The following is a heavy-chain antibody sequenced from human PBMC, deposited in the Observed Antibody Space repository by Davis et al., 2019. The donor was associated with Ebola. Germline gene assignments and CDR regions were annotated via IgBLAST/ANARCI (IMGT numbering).Heavy chain of an antibody. CDR2: ISGYKTET. D-gene: IGHD6-19*01. CDR3: ARDFRESSGWSNDH. CDR1: GYNFSNYG. V-gene: IGHV1-18*01. J-gene: IGHJ4*02. Sequence: ASVKVSCKTSGYNFSNYGVTWVRQAPGQGLEWRGWISGYKTETKYTQKFQGRVTLTTDTSTTTAYMELRTLKFDDTAIYYCARDFRESSGWSNDHWGQGTLVTVSS.